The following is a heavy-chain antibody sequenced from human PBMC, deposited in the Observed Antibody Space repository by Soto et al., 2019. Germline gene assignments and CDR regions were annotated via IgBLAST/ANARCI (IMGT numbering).Heavy chain of an antibody. J-gene: IGHJ6*02. CDR1: GYTFSSYD. V-gene: IGHV1-8*01. CDR2: MNPNTGNT. Sequence: ASVKVSCKASGYTFSSYDFNWVRQATGQGLEWMGWMNPNTGNTGYAQKFQGRVTMTRDTSTSTAYMELSSLRSEDTAVYYCARQWELSGYYYGMDVWGQGTTVTVSS. CDR3: ARQWELSGYYYGMDV. D-gene: IGHD1-26*01.